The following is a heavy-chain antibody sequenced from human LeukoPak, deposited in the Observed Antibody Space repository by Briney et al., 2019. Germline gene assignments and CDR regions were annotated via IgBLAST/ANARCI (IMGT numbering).Heavy chain of an antibody. J-gene: IGHJ4*02. Sequence: ASVKVSCKASGYTFTGYYMHWVRQAPGQGLEWMGWINPNCGGTNYAQKFQGRVTMTRDTSISTAYMELSRLRSDDTAVYSCASSGPEYYFDYWGQGTLVTVSS. CDR2: INPNCGGT. CDR3: ASSGPEYYFDY. V-gene: IGHV1-2*02. CDR1: GYTFTGYY.